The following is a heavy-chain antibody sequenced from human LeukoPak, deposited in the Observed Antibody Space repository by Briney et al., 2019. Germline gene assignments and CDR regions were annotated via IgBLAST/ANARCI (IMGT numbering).Heavy chain of an antibody. CDR1: GFTLSSYA. CDR3: AKDQWELQAGWFDP. V-gene: IGHV3-23*01. CDR2: ISGSGGST. D-gene: IGHD1-26*01. Sequence: GGSLRLSCAASGFTLSSYAMSWVRQAPGKGLEWVSAISGSGGSTYYADSVKGRFTISRDNSKNTLYLQMNSLRAEDTAVYYCAKDQWELQAGWFDPWGQGTLVTVSS. J-gene: IGHJ5*02.